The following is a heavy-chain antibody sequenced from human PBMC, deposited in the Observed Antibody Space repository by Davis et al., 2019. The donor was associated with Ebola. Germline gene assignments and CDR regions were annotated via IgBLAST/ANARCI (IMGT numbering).Heavy chain of an antibody. J-gene: IGHJ6*02. CDR2: IYHSGST. V-gene: IGHV4-61*01. CDR3: ARDGKSEGTGGVWGLYYYYGMDV. Sequence: SETLSLTCTVSGGSVSSGSYYWSWIRQPPGKGLEWIGEIYHSGSTNYNPSLKSRVTISVDKSKNQFSLKLSSVTAADTAVYYCARDGKSEGTGGVWGLYYYYGMDVWGQGTTVTVSS. CDR1: GGSVSSGSYY. D-gene: IGHD2-8*02.